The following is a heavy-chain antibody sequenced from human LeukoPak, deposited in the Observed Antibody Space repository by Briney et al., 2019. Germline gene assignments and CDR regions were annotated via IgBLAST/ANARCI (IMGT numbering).Heavy chain of an antibody. Sequence: ASVKDSCKASGYTFTGYYMHWVRQATGQGLEWMGWINPNSGGTNYAQKFQGRVTMTRDTSISTAYMELSRLRSDDTAGYYCARDCKKDTAMDYWGQGTLVTVSS. D-gene: IGHD5-18*01. CDR1: GYTFTGYY. CDR3: ARDCKKDTAMDY. V-gene: IGHV1-2*02. CDR2: INPNSGGT. J-gene: IGHJ4*02.